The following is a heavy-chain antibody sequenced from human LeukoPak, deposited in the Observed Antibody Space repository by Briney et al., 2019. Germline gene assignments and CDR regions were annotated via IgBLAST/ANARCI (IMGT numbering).Heavy chain of an antibody. Sequence: GASVKVSCKASGYTFTGYYMHWVRQAPGQGLEWMGWINPNSGGTNYAQKFQGWVTMTRDTSIGTAYMELSRLRSDDTAVYYCARAVKWFGDQIGAFDIWGQGTMVTVSS. J-gene: IGHJ3*02. CDR1: GYTFTGYY. CDR3: ARAVKWFGDQIGAFDI. V-gene: IGHV1-2*04. D-gene: IGHD3-10*01. CDR2: INPNSGGT.